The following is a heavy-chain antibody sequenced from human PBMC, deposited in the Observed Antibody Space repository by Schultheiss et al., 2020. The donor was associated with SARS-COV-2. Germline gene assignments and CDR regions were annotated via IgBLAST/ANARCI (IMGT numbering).Heavy chain of an antibody. D-gene: IGHD6-19*01. CDR1: GFTFSSYS. Sequence: GGSLRLSCAASGFTFSSYSMNWVRQAPGKGLEWVSYISSSSSTIYYADSVKGRFTISRDNAKNSLYLQMNSLRAEDTAVYYCARDDNDSSGWYYWFDPWGQGTLVTVSS. V-gene: IGHV3-48*04. CDR2: ISSSSSTI. CDR3: ARDDNDSSGWYYWFDP. J-gene: IGHJ5*02.